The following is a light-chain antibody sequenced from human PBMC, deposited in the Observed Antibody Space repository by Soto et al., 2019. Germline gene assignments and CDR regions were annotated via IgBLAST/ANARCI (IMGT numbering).Light chain of an antibody. Sequence: DIQMTQSPSSLSASVEDRVIITCRASQSISNHLNLYQQKPGKAPKLLIFAASSLQSWDPSRFSGSRSGPDFTLTISSLQPEDFATYYCQQSYSSTPTFGRGTKVDTK. J-gene: IGKJ1*01. CDR2: AAS. CDR1: QSISNH. CDR3: QQSYSSTPT. V-gene: IGKV1-39*01.